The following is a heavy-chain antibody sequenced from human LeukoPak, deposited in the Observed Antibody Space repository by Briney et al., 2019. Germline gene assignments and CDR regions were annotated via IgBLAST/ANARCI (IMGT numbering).Heavy chain of an antibody. CDR1: GYTFTSYG. J-gene: IGHJ6*02. CDR2: IIPILGIA. V-gene: IGHV1-69*04. D-gene: IGHD3-22*01. CDR3: ARATAFHDSSGYMGETPYYYYYAMDI. Sequence: GASVKVSCKASGYTFTSYGISWVRQGHGQGLEWMGRIIPILGIANYAQKFQGRVTITADKSTTTDYMELSSLRSEDTAVYYCARATAFHDSSGYMGETPYYYYYAMDIWGQGATVTVSS.